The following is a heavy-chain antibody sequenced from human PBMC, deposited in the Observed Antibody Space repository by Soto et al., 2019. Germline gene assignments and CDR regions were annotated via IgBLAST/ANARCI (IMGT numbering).Heavy chain of an antibody. CDR1: GFTFSSYW. Sequence: GGSLRLSCAASGFTFSSYWMLWVRQAPGKGLVWVSRSNSDGSVTAYADSVKGRFTISRDNAMNTLYLQMSSLRAEDTAVYYCARGYSGSYRLDFWGRGTLVTSPQ. CDR2: SNSDGSVT. V-gene: IGHV3-74*01. CDR3: ARGYSGSYRLDF. D-gene: IGHD1-26*01. J-gene: IGHJ4*02.